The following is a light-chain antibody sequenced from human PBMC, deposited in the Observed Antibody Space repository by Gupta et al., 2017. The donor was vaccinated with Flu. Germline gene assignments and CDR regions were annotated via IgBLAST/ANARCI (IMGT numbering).Light chain of an antibody. J-gene: IGLJ1*01. Sequence: QSALTQPPSASGSLGQSVTISCTGSSSDVGAYNSVSWYQQHPGKVPKLMIYEVNERPPGVPDRFSGSKSGNTASLTVSGLQAEDEADYYCSSYAGRNIVYVFGTGTKVSVL. V-gene: IGLV2-8*01. CDR1: SSDVGAYNS. CDR3: SSYAGRNIVYV. CDR2: EVN.